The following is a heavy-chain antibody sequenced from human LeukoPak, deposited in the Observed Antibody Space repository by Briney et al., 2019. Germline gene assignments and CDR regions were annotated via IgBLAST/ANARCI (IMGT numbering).Heavy chain of an antibody. J-gene: IGHJ3*01. CDR1: GFTFNDFA. CDR2: IGDAGT. V-gene: IGHV3-23*01. CDR3: AKNLGPFDV. Sequence: GGSLRLSCAASGFTFNDFAMTWVRQAPGKGLEWVSSIGDAGTYYADSVKGRFTISRDNSKNMLYLQLNSLRAGDTAMYYCAKNLGPFDVRGQGTMVTVST. D-gene: IGHD3-16*01.